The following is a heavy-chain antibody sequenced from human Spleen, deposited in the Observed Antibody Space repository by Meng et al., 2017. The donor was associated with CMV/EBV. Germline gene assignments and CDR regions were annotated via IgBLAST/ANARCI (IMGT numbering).Heavy chain of an antibody. CDR1: FSGSY. J-gene: IGHJ4*02. CDR2: INHTGST. D-gene: IGHD2-15*01. V-gene: IGHV4-34*01. Sequence: FSGSYWSWIRQPPGKGLDWIGEINHTGSTSYNPTLKSRVTISVDTSKNQFSLKLSSVTAADTAVYYCARSGRQANCSGGTCHSLGFDYWGQGTLVTVSS. CDR3: ARSGRQANCSGGTCHSLGFDY.